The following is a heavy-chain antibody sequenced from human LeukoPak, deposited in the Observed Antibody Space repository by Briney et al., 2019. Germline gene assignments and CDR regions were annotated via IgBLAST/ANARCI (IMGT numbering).Heavy chain of an antibody. D-gene: IGHD2-2*01. CDR3: ATDREYQLLRGIDP. CDR1: GYTLTQLS. Sequence: ASVKVSCKGSGYTLTQLSMHWVGQAPGKGVAWVGGVDPEDGETIYAQKFQGRVTMTEDTSTDTAYLELSSLRSEDTAVYYCATDREYQLLRGIDPWGQGTLVTVSS. J-gene: IGHJ5*02. CDR2: VDPEDGET. V-gene: IGHV1-24*01.